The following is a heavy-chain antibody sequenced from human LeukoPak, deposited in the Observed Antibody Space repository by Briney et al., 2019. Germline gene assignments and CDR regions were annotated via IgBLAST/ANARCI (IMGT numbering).Heavy chain of an antibody. J-gene: IGHJ4*02. CDR2: ISVYYGGT. Sequence: ASVKVSCKTSGYTFSTYGISWVHQAPGEGLEWIGWISVYYGGTKYAQKFQDRVTMNRDTSTNTVSMELRSLTSDDTAVYFCARHSKDGYNSKFDHWGQGSLVTVSS. CDR3: ARHSKDGYNSKFDH. D-gene: IGHD5-24*01. V-gene: IGHV1-18*01. CDR1: GYTFSTYG.